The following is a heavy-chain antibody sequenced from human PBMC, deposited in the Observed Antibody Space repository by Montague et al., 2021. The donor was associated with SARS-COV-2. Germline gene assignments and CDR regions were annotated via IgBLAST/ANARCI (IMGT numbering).Heavy chain of an antibody. Sequence: SETLSLTCTVSSDSISISSSLSYWGCIRQPPGKGLEWIGSIYRSGYTFYSPSLNSRLTMSVDTSKNQFSLELASVTAADTAVYYCARRGYSNSRLDGAFDIWGQGTMVTVSS. CDR3: ARRGYSNSRLDGAFDI. D-gene: IGHD6-13*01. CDR2: IYRSGYT. J-gene: IGHJ3*02. CDR1: SDSISISSSLSY. V-gene: IGHV4-39*01.